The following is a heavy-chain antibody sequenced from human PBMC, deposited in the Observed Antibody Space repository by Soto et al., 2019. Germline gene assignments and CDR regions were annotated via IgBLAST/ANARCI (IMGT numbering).Heavy chain of an antibody. CDR3: AKDAFATYYYDSSGPY. CDR1: GFSFSNYW. CDR2: IKEDGSDK. Sequence: PGGSLRLSCAASGFSFSNYWMNWVRQAPGKGLEWVANIKEDGSDKYYVDSVKGRFTISRDNAKNSLHLQMNSLRAEDTAVYYCAKDAFATYYYDSSGPYWGQGTLVTVSS. V-gene: IGHV3-7*03. D-gene: IGHD3-22*01. J-gene: IGHJ4*02.